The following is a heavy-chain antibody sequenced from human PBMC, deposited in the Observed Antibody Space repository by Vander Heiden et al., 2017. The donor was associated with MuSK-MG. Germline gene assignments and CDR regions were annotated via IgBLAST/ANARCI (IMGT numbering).Heavy chain of an antibody. D-gene: IGHD6-13*01. J-gene: IGHJ4*02. Sequence: VQLLESGGGLAQPGGSLRLSCAASGFTFSSHAMTWVRQAPGNGLEWVSTISGRGGRAYYADSVKGRFTISRDNRNTLYLEMNSLRAEDTAVYYCAKDWQQLDYWGQGTVVTVSS. CDR3: AKDWQQLDY. V-gene: IGHV3-23*01. CDR1: GFTFSSHA. CDR2: ISGRGGRA.